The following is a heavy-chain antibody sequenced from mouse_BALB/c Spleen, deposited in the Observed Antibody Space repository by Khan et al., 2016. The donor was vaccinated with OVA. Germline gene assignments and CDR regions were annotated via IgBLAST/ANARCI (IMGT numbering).Heavy chain of an antibody. CDR3: ARWNYRYDGYFDY. CDR2: INYSGST. J-gene: IGHJ2*01. Sequence: EVQLQESGPSLVKPSQTLSLTCSVTGDSITSGYWNWIRKFPGNKLEYMGYINYSGSTYYNPSLKSRISITRDTSKNQYYLQLNSVTSEDTATYYYARWNYRYDGYFDYWGQGTTLTVSS. D-gene: IGHD2-14*01. V-gene: IGHV3-8*02. CDR1: GDSITSGY.